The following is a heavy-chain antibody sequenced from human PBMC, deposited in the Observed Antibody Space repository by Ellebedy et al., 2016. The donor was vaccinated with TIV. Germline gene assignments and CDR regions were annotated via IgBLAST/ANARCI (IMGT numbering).Heavy chain of an antibody. V-gene: IGHV4-39*01. D-gene: IGHD3-9*01. J-gene: IGHJ4*02. Sequence: MPSETLSLTCSVPGGFVNSSRHYWAWMRQPPGKGLEWSGSVYYSGSPYYNPSFKSRVTLSADTSKNQFSLNLRTVTAADTAVYYCARIDSWQPIDDWGQGILVTISS. CDR3: ARIDSWQPIDD. CDR1: GGFVNSSRHY. CDR2: VYYSGSP.